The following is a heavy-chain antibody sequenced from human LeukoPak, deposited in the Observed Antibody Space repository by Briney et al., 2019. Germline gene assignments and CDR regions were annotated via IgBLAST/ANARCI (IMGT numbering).Heavy chain of an antibody. CDR3: ARVPSVRGVIIDYYMDV. D-gene: IGHD3-10*01. CDR2: ISAYSGNT. J-gene: IGHJ6*03. Sequence: ASVEVSCKASGDSFSDYGISWVRQAPGQGLEWMGWISAYSGNTNYAQKLQGRVTMTTDTSTSTAYMELRSLRSDDAAVYYCARVPSVRGVIIDYYMDVWGKGTTVTVSS. CDR1: GDSFSDYG. V-gene: IGHV1-18*04.